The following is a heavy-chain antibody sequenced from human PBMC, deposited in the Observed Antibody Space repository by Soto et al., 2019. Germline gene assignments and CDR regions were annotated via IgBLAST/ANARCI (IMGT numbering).Heavy chain of an antibody. Sequence: GGSLRLSCAASGFSFRNYAMSWVRQAPGKGLEWISTLTGSSSNIYYADSVKGRFAISRDNSRNTLYLQMNSLSAEDTAVYYCANGRATYGLLTHDYWGQGTLVTVSS. J-gene: IGHJ4*02. CDR2: LTGSSSNI. D-gene: IGHD3-10*01. CDR3: ANGRATYGLLTHDY. CDR1: GFSFRNYA. V-gene: IGHV3-23*01.